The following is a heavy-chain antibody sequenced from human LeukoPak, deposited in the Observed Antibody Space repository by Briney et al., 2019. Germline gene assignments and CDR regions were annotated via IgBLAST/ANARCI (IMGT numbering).Heavy chain of an antibody. CDR1: GGTFSSYT. Sequence: ASVKVSCKASGGTFSSYTISWVRQAPGQGLEWMGWINPNSGGTNYAQKFQGRVTMTRDTSISTAYMELSRPRSDDTAVYYCARGELVRMVRGVIIGYWGQGTLVTVSS. J-gene: IGHJ4*02. CDR3: ARGELVRMVRGVIIGY. D-gene: IGHD3-10*01. CDR2: INPNSGGT. V-gene: IGHV1-2*02.